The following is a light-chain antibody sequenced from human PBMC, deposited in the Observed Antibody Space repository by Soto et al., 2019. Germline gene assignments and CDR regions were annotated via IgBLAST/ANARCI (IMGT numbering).Light chain of an antibody. V-gene: IGKV3-15*01. J-gene: IGKJ1*01. CDR2: GAS. CDR3: QQSNNWPRT. Sequence: EIVMTQSQPPRSFSPGEKATFSCRPTQSVNTNLAWYQQRPGQAPRLLIYGASTRATGIPARFSGSGSGTEFTLTISSLQSEDFAVYYCQQSNNWPRTFGQGSKVEIK. CDR1: QSVNTN.